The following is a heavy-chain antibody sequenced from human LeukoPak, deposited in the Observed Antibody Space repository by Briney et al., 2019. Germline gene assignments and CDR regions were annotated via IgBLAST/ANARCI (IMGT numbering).Heavy chain of an antibody. V-gene: IGHV3-21*01. CDR1: GFTFSSYN. Sequence: GGSLRLSCAASGFTFSSYNMNWVRQAPGKGLEWVSSISSSSAYIYYADSVMGRFTISRDNAKNSLYLQMNSLRAEDTAIYYCARDVWGPDYWGQGTLVTVSS. J-gene: IGHJ4*02. CDR3: ARDVWGPDY. D-gene: IGHD3-16*01. CDR2: ISSSSAYI.